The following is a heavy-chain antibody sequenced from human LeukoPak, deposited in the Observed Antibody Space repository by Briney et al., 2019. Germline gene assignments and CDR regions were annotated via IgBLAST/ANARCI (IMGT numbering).Heavy chain of an antibody. D-gene: IGHD2-15*01. Sequence: GGSLRLSCAASGFTFSSYEMNWVRQAPGKGLEWVSYISSSGSTKYYADSVKGRFTISRDNAKNSLFLQMNSLRAEDTAVHYCARVLRYCSGGNCYSGGLGYMDVWGKGTTVTISS. V-gene: IGHV3-48*03. CDR2: ISSSGSTK. CDR3: ARVLRYCSGGNCYSGGLGYMDV. CDR1: GFTFSSYE. J-gene: IGHJ6*03.